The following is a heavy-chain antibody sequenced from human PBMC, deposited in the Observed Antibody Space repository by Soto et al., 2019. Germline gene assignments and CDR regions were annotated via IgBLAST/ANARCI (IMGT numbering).Heavy chain of an antibody. V-gene: IGHV1-69*13. D-gene: IGHD3-22*01. Sequence: SVKVSCKASGGTFSSYAISWVPQAPGQGLEWMGGIIPIFGTANYAQKFQGRVTITADESTSTAYMELSSLRSEDTAVYYCARDLEGLYYYDSSGSWGQGTMVTVSS. CDR1: GGTFSSYA. J-gene: IGHJ3*01. CDR3: ARDLEGLYYYDSSGS. CDR2: IIPIFGTA.